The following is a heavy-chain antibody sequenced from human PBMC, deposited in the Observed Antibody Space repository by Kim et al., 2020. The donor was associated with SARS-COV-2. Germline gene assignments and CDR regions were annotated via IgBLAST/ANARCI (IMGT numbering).Heavy chain of an antibody. V-gene: IGHV3-15*01. J-gene: IGHJ4*02. Sequence: VKGRFTISRDDSKNTLYLQMNSLKTEDTAVYYCTTSAAGRWWELPNYFDYWGQGTLVTVSS. D-gene: IGHD1-26*01. CDR3: TTSAAGRWWELPNYFDY.